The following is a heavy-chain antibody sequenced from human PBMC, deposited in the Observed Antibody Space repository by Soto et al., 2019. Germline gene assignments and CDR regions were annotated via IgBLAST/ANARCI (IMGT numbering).Heavy chain of an antibody. Sequence: LRLSCAASGFTFSSYAMSWVRQAPGKGLEWVSAISGSGGSTYYADSVKGRFTISRDNSKNTLYLQMNRLRAEDTAVYYCAKDLPYYYDSSGYYDYWGQGTLVTVSS. J-gene: IGHJ4*02. CDR3: AKDLPYYYDSSGYYDY. V-gene: IGHV3-23*01. D-gene: IGHD3-22*01. CDR2: ISGSGGST. CDR1: GFTFSSYA.